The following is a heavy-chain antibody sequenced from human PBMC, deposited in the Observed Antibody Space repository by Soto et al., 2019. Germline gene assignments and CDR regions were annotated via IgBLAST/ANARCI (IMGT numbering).Heavy chain of an antibody. J-gene: IGHJ6*02. CDR3: GRRGGSGTFTSNYFYYYGMDV. CDR1: GYSFTSYW. D-gene: IGHD3-10*01. Sequence: GESLKISCKGSGYSFTSYWIGWVRQLPGKGLEWMGVIYPGDSDTRYSPSFQGQVTISADKSISTAYLQWTSLKASDTAIYYCGRRGGSGTFTSNYFYYYGMDVWGQGTTVTV. V-gene: IGHV5-51*01. CDR2: IYPGDSDT.